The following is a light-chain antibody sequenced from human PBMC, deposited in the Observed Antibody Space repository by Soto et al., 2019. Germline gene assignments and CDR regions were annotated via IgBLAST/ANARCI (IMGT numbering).Light chain of an antibody. Sequence: LTQGRYTLTLSPADSATVYFRVSQTVSGNYLAWCQQRPGQAPRLLIYGESTRAAGIPDRLSGSGSGTDLNLTITRLEPEDSAVYFCQKYTGTPTTCGQGTRLEIK. V-gene: IGKV3-20*01. CDR3: QKYTGTPTT. CDR1: QTVSGNY. CDR2: GES. J-gene: IGKJ5*01.